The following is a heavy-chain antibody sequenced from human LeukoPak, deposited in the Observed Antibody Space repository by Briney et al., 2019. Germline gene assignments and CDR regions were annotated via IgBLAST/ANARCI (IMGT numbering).Heavy chain of an antibody. D-gene: IGHD3-10*01. CDR2: LKYDGSSS. Sequence: GGSLRLSCTASGFTFSDYWMHWVRQAPGKGPVWVSRLKYDGSSSDYADSVKGRFTISRDNSKNTLYLQMNSLRAEDTAVYYCARVYGSGRSYYFDYWGQGTLVTVSS. V-gene: IGHV3-74*01. J-gene: IGHJ4*02. CDR1: GFTFSDYW. CDR3: ARVYGSGRSYYFDY.